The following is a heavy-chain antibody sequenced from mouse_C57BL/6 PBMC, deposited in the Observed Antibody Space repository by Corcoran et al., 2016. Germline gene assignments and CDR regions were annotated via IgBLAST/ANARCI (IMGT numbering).Heavy chain of an antibody. Sequence: EVQLQQSGPELVKPGASVKISCKASGYTFTDYYMNWVKQSHGKSLEWIGDINPNNGGTSYNQKFKGKATLTVDKSSSTAYMELRSLTSEDSAVYYWAREWSAYWGQGTLVTVSA. CDR1: GYTFTDYY. J-gene: IGHJ3*01. CDR2: INPNNGGT. V-gene: IGHV1-26*01. CDR3: AREWSAY.